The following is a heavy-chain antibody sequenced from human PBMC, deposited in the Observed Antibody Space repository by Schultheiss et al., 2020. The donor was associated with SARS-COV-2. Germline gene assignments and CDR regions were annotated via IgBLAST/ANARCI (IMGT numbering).Heavy chain of an antibody. V-gene: IGHV3-11*05. CDR3: ARDCSSTSCPNIDYYYGMDV. CDR2: ISSSSSYI. J-gene: IGHJ6*02. D-gene: IGHD2-2*01. Sequence: GGSLRLSCAASGFTFSDYYMSWIRQAPGKGLEWVSYISSSSSYIYYADSVKGRFTISRDNAKNSLYLQMNSLRAEDTAVYYCARDCSSTSCPNIDYYYGMDVWGQGTTVTVSS. CDR1: GFTFSDYY.